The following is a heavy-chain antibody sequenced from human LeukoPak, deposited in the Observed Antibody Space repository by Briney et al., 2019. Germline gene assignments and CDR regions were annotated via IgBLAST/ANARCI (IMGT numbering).Heavy chain of an antibody. Sequence: PSETLSLTCTVSGYSISSGYYWGWIRQPPGKGLEWIGYIYNSGTTNYNPSLKSRVTISVDTSKNQFSLKLSSVTAADTAVYYCARGRGEGRGISMIRGVRAPSYNWFDPWGHGTLVTVSS. CDR3: ARGRGEGRGISMIRGVRAPSYNWFDP. J-gene: IGHJ5*02. CDR2: IYNSGTT. D-gene: IGHD3-10*01. CDR1: GYSISSGYY. V-gene: IGHV4-61*01.